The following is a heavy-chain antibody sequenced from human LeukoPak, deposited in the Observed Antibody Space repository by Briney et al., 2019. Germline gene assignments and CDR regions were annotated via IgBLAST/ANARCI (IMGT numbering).Heavy chain of an antibody. CDR2: ISGSDGST. J-gene: IGHJ4*02. D-gene: IGHD2-21*02. CDR3: EKDLGGSGDYRPY. CDR1: GFTFSSYS. Sequence: GGSLRLSCAASGFTFSSYSMSWVRQAPGKGLEWVSAISGSDGSTYYADSVKGRFTISRDNSKNTLYLQMNSLSAEDTAVYYCEKDLGGSGDYRPYWGQGSVVTVSS. V-gene: IGHV3-23*01.